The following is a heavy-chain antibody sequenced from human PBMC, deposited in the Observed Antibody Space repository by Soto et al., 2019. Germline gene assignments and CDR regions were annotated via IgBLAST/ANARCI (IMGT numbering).Heavy chain of an antibody. CDR3: ARGSQWFGELRGGFDY. CDR1: GGSISSGGYY. D-gene: IGHD3-10*01. Sequence: QVQLQESGPGLVKPSQTLSLTCTVSGGSISSGGYYWSWIRQHPGKGLEWIGYIYYSGSTYYNPSLKSRFTISVDTSKNQFSLKLSSVIAADTAVYYCARGSQWFGELRGGFDYWGQGTLVTVSS. CDR2: IYYSGST. J-gene: IGHJ4*02. V-gene: IGHV4-31*03.